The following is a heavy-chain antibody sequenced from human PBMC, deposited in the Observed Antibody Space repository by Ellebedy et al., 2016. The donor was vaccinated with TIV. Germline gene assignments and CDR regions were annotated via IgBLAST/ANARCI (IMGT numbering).Heavy chain of an antibody. CDR2: INPNSGDT. J-gene: IGHJ4*02. CDR1: GYSFTAYF. D-gene: IGHD3-22*01. CDR3: ARAYYYDSIAYYFDS. Sequence: ASVKVSCKTSGYSFTAYFLHWVRQAPGQGLEWMGRINPNSGDTTYAQKFLGRVTLTRETSISTAYMGLSRLRSDATAIYDCARAYYYDSIAYYFDSWGQGTLVTVSS. V-gene: IGHV1-2*06.